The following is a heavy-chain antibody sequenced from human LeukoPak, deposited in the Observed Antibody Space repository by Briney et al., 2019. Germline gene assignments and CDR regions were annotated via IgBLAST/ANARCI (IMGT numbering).Heavy chain of an antibody. D-gene: IGHD1-1*01. CDR1: GFTVGSYW. J-gene: IGHJ4*02. CDR3: TRVSTGTSGGWEY. V-gene: IGHV3-74*01. CDR2: LNGDGTNS. Sequence: GGSLTLSCAASGFTVGSYWIHWVRQAPGKGRVWVSRLNGDGTNSDYADSVRGRFAISRDNAKNTVYLQMNSLGGEDTAAYYCTRVSTGTSGGWEYWGQGTLVTVSS.